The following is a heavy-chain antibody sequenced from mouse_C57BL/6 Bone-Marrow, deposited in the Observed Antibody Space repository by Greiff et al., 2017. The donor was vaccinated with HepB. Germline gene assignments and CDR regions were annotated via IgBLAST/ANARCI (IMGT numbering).Heavy chain of an antibody. V-gene: IGHV1-81*01. Sequence: QVQLKQSGAELARPGASVKLSCKASGYTFTSYGISWVKQRTGQGLEWIGEIYPRSGNTYYNEKFKGKATLTADKSSSTAYMELRSLTSEDSAVYFCAIDSSGGAMDYWGQGTSVTVSS. CDR1: GYTFTSYG. J-gene: IGHJ4*01. CDR2: IYPRSGNT. D-gene: IGHD3-2*02. CDR3: AIDSSGGAMDY.